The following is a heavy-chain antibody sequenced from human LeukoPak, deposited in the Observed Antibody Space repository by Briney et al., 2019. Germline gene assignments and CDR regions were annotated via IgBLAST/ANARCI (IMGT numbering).Heavy chain of an antibody. CDR3: AKDRSPSVLRYFDWLSPGY. J-gene: IGHJ4*02. CDR2: ISSSGSTI. D-gene: IGHD3-9*01. Sequence: PGGSLRLSCAASGFTFSSYEMNWVRQAPGKGLEWVSYISSSGSTIYYADSVKGRFTISRDNSKNTLYLQMNSLRAEDTAVYYCAKDRSPSVLRYFDWLSPGYWGQGTLVTVSS. CDR1: GFTFSSYE. V-gene: IGHV3-48*03.